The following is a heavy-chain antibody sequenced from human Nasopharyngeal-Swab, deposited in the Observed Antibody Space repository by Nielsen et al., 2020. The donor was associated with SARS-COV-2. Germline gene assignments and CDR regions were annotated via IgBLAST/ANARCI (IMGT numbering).Heavy chain of an antibody. J-gene: IGHJ2*01. CDR3: ASPYCGGDCSPNWYFDL. CDR2: IYPGDFDT. Sequence: GESLKISCKGSGYSFTSYWIGWVRQMPGKGLEWMGIIYPGDFDTRYSPSFQGQVTISADKSISTAYLQWSSLKASDTAMYYCASPYCGGDCSPNWYFDLWGRGTLVTVSS. D-gene: IGHD2-21*02. V-gene: IGHV5-51*01. CDR1: GYSFTSYW.